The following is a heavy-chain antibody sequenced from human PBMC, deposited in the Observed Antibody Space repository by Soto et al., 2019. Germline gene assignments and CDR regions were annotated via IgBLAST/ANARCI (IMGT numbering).Heavy chain of an antibody. CDR3: AKVSLGGGLDY. V-gene: IGHV3-23*01. CDR1: GFIFSNYA. J-gene: IGHJ4*02. D-gene: IGHD3-16*01. Sequence: EVQLLQSGGGLVQPGGSLRLSCAASGFIFSNYAMNWVRQAPGKGLEWVSIVTSRGDTTYYADSVKGRFTISRDNSKNTLYLQVNTLTAEDTAVFYCAKVSLGGGLDYWGQGTLVSVSS. CDR2: VTSRGDTT.